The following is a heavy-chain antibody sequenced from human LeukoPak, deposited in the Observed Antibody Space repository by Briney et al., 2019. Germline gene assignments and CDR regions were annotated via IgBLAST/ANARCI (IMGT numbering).Heavy chain of an antibody. D-gene: IGHD4-11*01. V-gene: IGHV3-33*01. Sequence: GRSLRLSCAASGFTFSSFGMHWVRQAPGKGLEWVALIWDDGSSKNYADSVKGRFTISRDNSKNTLYLQTDSLRVDDTAVYYCVRDRDYSAGFPYYYMDVWGTGITVTVSS. CDR3: VRDRDYSAGFPYYYMDV. J-gene: IGHJ6*03. CDR1: GFTFSSFG. CDR2: IWDDGSSK.